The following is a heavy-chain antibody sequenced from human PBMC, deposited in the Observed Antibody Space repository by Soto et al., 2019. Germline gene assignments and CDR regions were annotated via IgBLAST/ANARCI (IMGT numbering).Heavy chain of an antibody. J-gene: IGHJ4*02. CDR2: ISGSGAST. CDR3: AKPLLDSSGYYSS. CDR1: GFTFSSYA. Sequence: LRLSCAASGFTFSSYAMSWVRQAPGQGLEWVSGISGSGASTYYADSVKGRFTISRDNSKHTLSLQMNSLRAEDTAVYYCAKPLLDSSGYYSSWGQGTLVTVSS. V-gene: IGHV3-23*01. D-gene: IGHD3-22*01.